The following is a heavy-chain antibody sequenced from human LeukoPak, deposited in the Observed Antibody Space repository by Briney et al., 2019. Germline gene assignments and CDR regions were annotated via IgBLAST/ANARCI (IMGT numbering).Heavy chain of an antibody. Sequence: SVQFSCNASPGTFSSYTISWVRQAPRQGREWRGRNISILGIANYTQKFQGRVTITADKSTSTAYMELSSLRSEDTAVYYWAREYEHFDPWGQGTLVTVSS. CDR3: AREYEHFDP. J-gene: IGHJ5*02. D-gene: IGHD2-2*01. V-gene: IGHV1-69*02. CDR2: NISILGIA. CDR1: PGTFSSYT.